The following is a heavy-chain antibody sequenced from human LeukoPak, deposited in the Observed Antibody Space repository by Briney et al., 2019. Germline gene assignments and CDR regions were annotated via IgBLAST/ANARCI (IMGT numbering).Heavy chain of an antibody. J-gene: IGHJ5*02. Sequence: SETLSLTCTVSGGSISSYYWSWIRQPPGKGLEWIGYIYYSGSTNYNPSLKSRVTISVDTSKNQFSLKLSSVTAADTAVYYCARHCYDFWSGYLLTSNWFDPWGQGTLVTVSS. CDR2: IYYSGST. CDR3: ARHCYDFWSGYLLTSNWFDP. V-gene: IGHV4-59*08. CDR1: GGSISSYY. D-gene: IGHD3-3*01.